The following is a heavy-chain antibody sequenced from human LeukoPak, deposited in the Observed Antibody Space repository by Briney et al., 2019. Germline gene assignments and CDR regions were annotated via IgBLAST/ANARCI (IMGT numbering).Heavy chain of an antibody. V-gene: IGHV1-69*04. CDR2: IIPILGIA. Sequence: GASVKVSCKASGGTFSSYAISWVRQAPGQGLEWMGRIIPILGIANYAQKFQGRVTITADKSTSTAYMELSSLRSEDTAVYYCAREHDYVWGSYRHYFDYWRQGTLVTVSS. CDR3: AREHDYVWGSYRHYFDY. CDR1: GGTFSSYA. D-gene: IGHD3-16*02. J-gene: IGHJ4*02.